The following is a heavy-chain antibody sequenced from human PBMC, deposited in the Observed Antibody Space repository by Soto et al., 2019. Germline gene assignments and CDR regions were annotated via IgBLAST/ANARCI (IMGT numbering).Heavy chain of an antibody. CDR1: GGTFSSYA. D-gene: IGHD1-1*01. V-gene: IGHV1-69*13. CDR2: IIPIFGTA. CDR3: ARATIIGTDAFDI. Sequence: SVTVSCKASGGTFSSYAISWVRQAPGQGLEWMGGIIPIFGTANYAQKFQGRVTITADESTSTAYMELSSLGSEDTAVYYCARATIIGTDAFDIWGQGTMVTVSS. J-gene: IGHJ3*02.